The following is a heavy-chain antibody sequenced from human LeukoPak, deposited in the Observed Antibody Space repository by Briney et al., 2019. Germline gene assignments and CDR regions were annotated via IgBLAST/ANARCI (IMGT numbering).Heavy chain of an antibody. J-gene: IGHJ4*02. V-gene: IGHV3-74*01. CDR2: IETDGSTS. D-gene: IGHD5-18*01. Sequence: GGSLRLSCAASGFTFNLNRIHWVRQVPGKGLEWISWIETDGSTSGYLRSVQGRFTVSRDNAKSTVHLQMNSLRAEDTALYHCARDGSAMAYDYWGQGTLVTVSS. CDR1: GFTFNLNR. CDR3: ARDGSAMAYDY.